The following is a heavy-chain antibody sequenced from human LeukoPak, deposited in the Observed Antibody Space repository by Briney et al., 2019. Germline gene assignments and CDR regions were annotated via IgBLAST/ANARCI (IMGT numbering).Heavy chain of an antibody. V-gene: IGHV3-11*01. CDR3: ARRGDYFDY. CDR1: GFTFSDYY. CDR2: ISSSGTTTI. J-gene: IGHJ4*02. Sequence: GGSLRLSCAASGFTFSDYYMSWIRQAQGKGLEWLSYISSSGTTTIYSADSVKGRFTISRDNAKNSLYLQMNSLRAEDTAVYYCARRGDYFDYWGQGTLVTVSS.